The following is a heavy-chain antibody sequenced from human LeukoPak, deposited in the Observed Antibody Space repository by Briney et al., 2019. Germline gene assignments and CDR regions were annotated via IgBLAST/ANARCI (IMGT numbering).Heavy chain of an antibody. CDR1: GYSISSGYY. D-gene: IGHD3-10*01. V-gene: IGHV4-38-2*02. J-gene: IGHJ3*02. CDR2: IYHSGST. CDR3: ARDRRVVGSGSLVDHDAFDI. Sequence: TSETLSLTCTVSGYSISSGYYWGWIRQPPGKGLEWIGSIYHSGSTYYNPSLKSRVTISVDTSKNQFSLKLSSVTAADTAVYYCARDRRVVGSGSLVDHDAFDIWGQGTMVTVSS.